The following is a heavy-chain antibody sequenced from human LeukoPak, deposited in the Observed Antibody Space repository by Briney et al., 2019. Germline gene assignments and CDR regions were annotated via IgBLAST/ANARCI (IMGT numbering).Heavy chain of an antibody. Sequence: SETLSLTCTVSGDSIDSYYWSWIRQPPGKGLEWIGYIYYSRTTNSGSTNYNPSLKSRVTISVDKSKNHFSLNLSSVTAADTAVYYCARDGGKDYYGSGSYYPKWFDPWGQGTLVTVSS. CDR2: IYYSRTTNSGST. CDR1: GDSIDSYY. CDR3: ARDGGKDYYGSGSYYPKWFDP. J-gene: IGHJ5*02. D-gene: IGHD3-10*01. V-gene: IGHV4-59*12.